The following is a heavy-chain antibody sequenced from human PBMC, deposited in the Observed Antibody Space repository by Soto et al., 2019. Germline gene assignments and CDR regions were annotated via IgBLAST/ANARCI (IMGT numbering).Heavy chain of an antibody. D-gene: IGHD3-10*01. J-gene: IGHJ4*02. CDR3: ARDSGATMVRGVSYY. CDR2: ISAYNGNT. Sequence: ASVKVSCKASGYTFTSYGISWVRQAPGQGLEWMGWISAYNGNTNYAQKLQGRVTMTTDTSTSTAYMELRSLRSDDTALYYCARDSGATMVRGVSYYWGQGTLVTVSS. CDR1: GYTFTSYG. V-gene: IGHV1-18*01.